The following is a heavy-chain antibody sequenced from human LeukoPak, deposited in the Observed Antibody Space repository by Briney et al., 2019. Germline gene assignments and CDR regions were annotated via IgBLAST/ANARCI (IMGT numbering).Heavy chain of an antibody. V-gene: IGHV3-7*01. CDR3: ARDRRYSGSYPGAFDY. Sequence: GGSLRLSCAASKFTFTTYYLTWVRQAPGRGLEWVANINQDGSEKNYVDSVKGRFTISRDNAKNSLYLQMNSLRAEDRAVYYCARDRRYSGSYPGAFDYWGQGALVTVSS. J-gene: IGHJ4*02. CDR1: KFTFTTYY. D-gene: IGHD1-26*01. CDR2: INQDGSEK.